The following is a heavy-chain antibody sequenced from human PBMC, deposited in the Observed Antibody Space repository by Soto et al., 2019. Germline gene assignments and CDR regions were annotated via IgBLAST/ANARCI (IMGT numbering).Heavy chain of an antibody. Sequence: GASVKVSCKASGYTFTSYGISWVRQAPGQGLEWMGWISAYNGNTNYAQKLQGRVTMTTDTSTSTAYMELRSLRSDDTAVYYCARDIVVVVAATRLGWFDPWGQGTLVTVSS. J-gene: IGHJ5*02. V-gene: IGHV1-18*01. D-gene: IGHD2-15*01. CDR3: ARDIVVVVAATRLGWFDP. CDR2: ISAYNGNT. CDR1: GYTFTSYG.